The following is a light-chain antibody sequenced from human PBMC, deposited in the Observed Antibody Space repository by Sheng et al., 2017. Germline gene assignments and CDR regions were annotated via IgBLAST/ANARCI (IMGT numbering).Light chain of an antibody. Sequence: EIVLTQSPGTLSLSPGERATLSCRASQSITDNYLAWYQQRPGQAPWLLIYGASSRATGTPDRFSGGGSGTDFTLTISSLQPEDFATYYCQQLNIYPHSFGQGTKLEI. CDR2: GAS. CDR1: QSITDNY. J-gene: IGKJ2*03. V-gene: IGKV3-20*01. CDR3: QQLNIYPHS.